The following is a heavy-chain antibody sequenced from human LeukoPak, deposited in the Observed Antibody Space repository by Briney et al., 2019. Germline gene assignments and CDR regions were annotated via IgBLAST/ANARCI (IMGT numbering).Heavy chain of an antibody. CDR2: INPSGGST. Sequence: ASVKVSCKASGYTFTSYYMHWVRQAPGQGLEWMGIINPSGGSTSYAQKFQGRVTMTRDMSTSTVYMELSSLRSEDTAVYYCASYSGSLPNLDYWGQETLVTVSS. D-gene: IGHD1-26*01. J-gene: IGHJ4*02. CDR3: ASYSGSLPNLDY. CDR1: GYTFTSYY. V-gene: IGHV1-46*01.